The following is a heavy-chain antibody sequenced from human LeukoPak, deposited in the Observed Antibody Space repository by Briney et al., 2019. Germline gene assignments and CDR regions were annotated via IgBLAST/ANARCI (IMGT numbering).Heavy chain of an antibody. D-gene: IGHD5-24*01. Sequence: GGSLRLSCAASGFTFSSYEMNWVRQAPGKGLEWVSYISSSGSTIYYADSVKGRFTLSRDNAKNSLYLQMNSLRAEDTAVYYCARGGRRDGYDPFDYWGQGTLVTVSS. CDR3: ARGGRRDGYDPFDY. V-gene: IGHV3-48*03. J-gene: IGHJ4*02. CDR1: GFTFSSYE. CDR2: ISSSGSTI.